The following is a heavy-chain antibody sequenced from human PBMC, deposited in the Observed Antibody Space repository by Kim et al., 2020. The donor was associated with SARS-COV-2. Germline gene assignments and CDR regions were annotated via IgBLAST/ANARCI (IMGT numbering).Heavy chain of an antibody. J-gene: IGHJ4*02. Sequence: FTISRDNAKNSLYLQMNSLRAEDTAVYYCAREGYYDILTGYYRQYYFDYWGQGTLVTVSS. D-gene: IGHD3-9*01. CDR3: AREGYYDILTGYYRQYYFDY. V-gene: IGHV3-11*06.